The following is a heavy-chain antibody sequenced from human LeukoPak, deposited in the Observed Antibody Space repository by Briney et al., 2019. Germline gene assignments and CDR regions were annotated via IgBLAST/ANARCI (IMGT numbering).Heavy chain of an antibody. Sequence: EASVKVSCKASGYTFSDYYMHWVRQAPGQGPEWMGWINPNSGGTNYAQKFQGRVAMTRDTSTSTVYMELSSLRSEDTAVYYCTMWITKWGDAFDIWGQGTMVTVSS. CDR3: TMWITKWGDAFDI. D-gene: IGHD7-27*01. CDR1: GYTFSDYY. V-gene: IGHV1-2*02. J-gene: IGHJ3*02. CDR2: INPNSGGT.